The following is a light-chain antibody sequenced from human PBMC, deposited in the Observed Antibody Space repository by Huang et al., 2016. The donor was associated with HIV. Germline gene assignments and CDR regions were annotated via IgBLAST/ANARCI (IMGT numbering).Light chain of an antibody. Sequence: IVLTQSPVTLCVSPGERATLPCRASRRVGSYLAWYQQQPGQPHRLSIFDASKRAIGIPARVSGSGSGTDFTLTISSLEPKDFAVYYCQRRGDWPPDTFGGGTTVEI. J-gene: IGKJ4*01. CDR1: RRVGSY. CDR3: QRRGDWPPDT. V-gene: IGKV3-11*01. CDR2: DAS.